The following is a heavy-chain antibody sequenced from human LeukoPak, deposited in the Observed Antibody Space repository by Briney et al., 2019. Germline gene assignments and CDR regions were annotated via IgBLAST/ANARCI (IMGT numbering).Heavy chain of an antibody. CDR3: VSFINTMNTFGPPTN. CDR2: IKEDGSEK. D-gene: IGHD3-16*01. Sequence: QSGGSLRLSCAVSGFIFSRYWMSWVRQAPGRGLEWVANIKEDGSEKYYVDSVKGRFTISRDNAKNSLYLQMNSLRDEDTAVYHCVSFINTMNTFGPPTNWGQGTLVTVSS. CDR1: GFIFSRYW. J-gene: IGHJ4*02. V-gene: IGHV3-7*03.